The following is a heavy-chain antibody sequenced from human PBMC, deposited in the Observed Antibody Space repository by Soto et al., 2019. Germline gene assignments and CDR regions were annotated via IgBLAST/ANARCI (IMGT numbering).Heavy chain of an antibody. CDR2: IYYSGST. CDR1: GGSISSYY. D-gene: IGHD3-10*01. Sequence: QVQLQESGPGLVKPSETLSLTCTVSGGSISSYYWSWIRQPPGKGLEWIGYIYYSGSTNYNPSLKSRVTISVDTSKNQFSLKLSSVTAADTAVYYCARVTSAMVRGVIITYPATFDYWGQGTLVTVSS. J-gene: IGHJ4*02. CDR3: ARVTSAMVRGVIITYPATFDY. V-gene: IGHV4-59*01.